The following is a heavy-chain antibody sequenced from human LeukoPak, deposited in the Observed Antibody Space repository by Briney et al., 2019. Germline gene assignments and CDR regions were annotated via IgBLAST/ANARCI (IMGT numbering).Heavy chain of an antibody. CDR1: GFTFSSYG. V-gene: IGHV3-30*18. D-gene: IGHD2-2*01. Sequence: GGSLRLSCAASGFTFSSYGMHWVRQAPGKGLEWVAVISYDGSNKYYADSVKGRFTTSRDNSKNTLYLQMNSLRAEDTAVYYCAKDVAKHCSGTSCSGGVYWGQGTLVTVSS. J-gene: IGHJ4*02. CDR3: AKDVAKHCSGTSCSGGVY. CDR2: ISYDGSNK.